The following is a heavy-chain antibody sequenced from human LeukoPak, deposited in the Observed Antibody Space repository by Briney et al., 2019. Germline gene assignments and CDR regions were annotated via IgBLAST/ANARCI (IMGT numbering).Heavy chain of an antibody. CDR1: GASISSSSHY. Sequence: PSETLSLTCTVSGASISSSSHYWGWIRQPPGKGLEWIGSIDYSGSTNYNPSLKSRVTISVDTSKNQFSLRLSSVTAADTAVYYCARRDYDYVWGTYRRYRPFDYWGQGTLVTVSS. CDR2: IDYSGST. D-gene: IGHD3-16*02. CDR3: ARRDYDYVWGTYRRYRPFDY. V-gene: IGHV4-39*01. J-gene: IGHJ4*02.